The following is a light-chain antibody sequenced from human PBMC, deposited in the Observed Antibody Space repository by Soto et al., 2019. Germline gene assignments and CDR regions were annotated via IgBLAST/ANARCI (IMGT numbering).Light chain of an antibody. Sequence: MTQSAATLSVGDTVTVTCRASQSVSGWLAWYQQKPGEAPKLLIYDASALPRGVPSRFSGSGSGTKFTLTIASLQPDDFATYYCQQYETFSGTFGPGTKVDIK. CDR1: QSVSGW. CDR3: QQYETFSGT. J-gene: IGKJ1*01. CDR2: DAS. V-gene: IGKV1-5*01.